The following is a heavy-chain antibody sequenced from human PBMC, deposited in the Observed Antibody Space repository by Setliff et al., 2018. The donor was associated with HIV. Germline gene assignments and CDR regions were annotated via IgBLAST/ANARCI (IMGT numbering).Heavy chain of an antibody. CDR1: GGSINNGAYY. D-gene: IGHD3-10*01. CDR3: ARDRYAGEIDY. CDR2: TCYSGSS. V-gene: IGHV4-31*03. J-gene: IGHJ4*02. Sequence: PSETLSLTCTVSGGSINNGAYYWSWIRQHPEKGLEWIGYTCYSGSSYYNPSLKTRVTMSIDTSKNQFFLKLSSVTAADTAVYYCARDRYAGEIDYWGQGTLVTVSS.